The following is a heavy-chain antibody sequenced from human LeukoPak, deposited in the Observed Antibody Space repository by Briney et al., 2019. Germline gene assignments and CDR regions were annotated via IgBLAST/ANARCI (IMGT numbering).Heavy chain of an antibody. V-gene: IGHV3-30-3*01. CDR1: GFTFSSYA. CDR3: ARDGEHSSGPLGVNFDY. J-gene: IGHJ4*02. CDR2: ISYDGSNK. D-gene: IGHD6-19*01. Sequence: PGGSLRLSCAASGFTFSSYAMHWVRQAPGKGLEWVAVISYDGSNKYYADSVKGRFTISRHNSKNTLYLQINSLRAEDTAVYYCARDGEHSSGPLGVNFDYWGQGTLVTVSS.